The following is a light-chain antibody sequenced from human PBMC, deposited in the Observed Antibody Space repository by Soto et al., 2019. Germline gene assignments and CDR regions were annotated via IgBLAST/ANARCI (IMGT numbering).Light chain of an antibody. CDR3: QQYNNYATWT. Sequence: DIQMTQSPSSLSASVGDRVTITCRASQTITNYLNWYQQQSGKAPKLLIYATDTLQSGVPSRFSGRGSGTDYTLNISSLQPEDFATYYCQQYNNYATWTFGQGTKVEIK. V-gene: IGKV1-39*01. CDR2: ATD. CDR1: QTITNY. J-gene: IGKJ1*01.